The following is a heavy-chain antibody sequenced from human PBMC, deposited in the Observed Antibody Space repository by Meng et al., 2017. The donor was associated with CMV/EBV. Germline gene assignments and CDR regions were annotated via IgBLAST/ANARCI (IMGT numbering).Heavy chain of an antibody. CDR3: ARGGTDYWSGYVWFDP. Sequence: SETLSLTCTVSGGSISSSSYYWGWIRQPPGKGLEWIGSIYYSGSTYYNPSLKSRVTISVDTSKNQFSLKMSYVTAADTAVYYCARGGTDYWSGYVWFDPWGQGTLVTVSS. CDR2: IYYSGST. CDR1: GGSISSSSYY. V-gene: IGHV4-39*07. J-gene: IGHJ5*02. D-gene: IGHD3-3*01.